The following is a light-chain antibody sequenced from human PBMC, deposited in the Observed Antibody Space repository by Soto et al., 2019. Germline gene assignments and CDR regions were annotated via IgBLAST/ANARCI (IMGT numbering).Light chain of an antibody. CDR3: QSSDDSNPYV. CDR2: GNN. J-gene: IGLJ1*01. CDR1: SSNIGAGYD. Sequence: QSVLTQPPSVSGAPGQRVTISCTGNSSNIGAGYDVHWYQQLPGTAPKLLIYGNNNRPSGVPDRFSGSKSGTSASLAITGLQAEDEADYYCQSSDDSNPYVFGSGTKLTVL. V-gene: IGLV1-40*01.